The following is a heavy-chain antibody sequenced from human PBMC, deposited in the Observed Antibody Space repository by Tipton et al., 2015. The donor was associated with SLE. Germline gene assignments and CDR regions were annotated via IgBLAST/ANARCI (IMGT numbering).Heavy chain of an antibody. CDR3: ARIRPGHGDPFDF. D-gene: IGHD3-3*01. CDR1: GDSLSTNY. CDR2: MYGSGSP. J-gene: IGHJ4*02. Sequence: TLSLTCPVSGDSLSTNYWNWIRQPAGKGLEWIGRMYGSGSPTHYNPSLESRVTMSVDTSQKQFSLKLTSVTAADTAVYYCARIRPGHGDPFDFWGQGALVTVSS. V-gene: IGHV4-4*07.